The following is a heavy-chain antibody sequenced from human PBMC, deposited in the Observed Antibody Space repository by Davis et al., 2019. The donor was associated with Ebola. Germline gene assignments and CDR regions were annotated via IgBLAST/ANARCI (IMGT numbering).Heavy chain of an antibody. Sequence: SETLSLTCTVSGGSISSGGYYWSWIRQHPGKGLEWIGYIYYSGSTYYNPSLKSRVTISVDTSKNQFSLKLSSVTAADTAVYYCARVRYYYDNSALMYWGPGILVTVSS. CDR1: GGSISSGGYY. V-gene: IGHV4-31*03. J-gene: IGHJ4*02. CDR3: ARVRYYYDNSALMY. CDR2: IYYSGST. D-gene: IGHD3-22*01.